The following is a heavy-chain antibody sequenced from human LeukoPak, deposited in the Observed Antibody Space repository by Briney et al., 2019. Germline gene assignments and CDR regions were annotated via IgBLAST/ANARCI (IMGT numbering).Heavy chain of an antibody. CDR3: ARVYLVRGVPRYYFDY. CDR1: GGSISSSNW. J-gene: IGHJ4*02. Sequence: SETLSLTCAVSGGSISSSNWWSWVRQPPGKGLEWIGEIYHSGSTNYIPSLKSRVTISVDKSKNQFSLKLSSVTAADTAVYYCARVYLVRGVPRYYFDYWGQGTLVTVSS. CDR2: IYHSGST. V-gene: IGHV4-4*02. D-gene: IGHD3-10*01.